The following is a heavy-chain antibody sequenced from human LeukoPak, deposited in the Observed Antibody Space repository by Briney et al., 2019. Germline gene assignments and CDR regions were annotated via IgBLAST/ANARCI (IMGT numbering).Heavy chain of an antibody. CDR2: IYYSGTP. CDR1: GGSMSNVY. J-gene: IGHJ4*02. D-gene: IGHD7-27*01. CDR3: ARESNWVFAY. Sequence: SETLSLTCTVSGGSMSNVYWSWIRQPPGQGLEWLASIYYSGTPTYNPSLNRRGTISIDTSKNQFSLKLTSVTAADTATYFCARESNWVFAYWGQGARVTVSS. V-gene: IGHV4-59*01.